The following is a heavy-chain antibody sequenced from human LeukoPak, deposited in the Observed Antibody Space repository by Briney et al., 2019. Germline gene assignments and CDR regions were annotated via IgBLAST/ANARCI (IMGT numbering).Heavy chain of an antibody. D-gene: IGHD3-3*01. CDR1: GYSISSGYY. CDR2: INHSGST. CDR3: ARQGWLLYPAFDY. J-gene: IGHJ4*02. V-gene: IGHV4-38-2*02. Sequence: SETLSLTCTVSGYSISSGYYWSWIRQPPGKGLEWIGEINHSGSTNYNPSLKSRVTISVDTSKNQFSLKLSSVTAADTAVYYCARQGWLLYPAFDYWGQGTLVTVSS.